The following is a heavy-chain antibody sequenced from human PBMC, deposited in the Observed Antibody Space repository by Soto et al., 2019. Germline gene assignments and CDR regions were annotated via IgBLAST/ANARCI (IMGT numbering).Heavy chain of an antibody. Sequence: GGSLRLSCTASGFRFNSHGMDLVRQAPGKGLEWVARILYDGSKEYYADSVKGRFTISRDNSKNTLYLQMDSLRVEDTAVYYCAKDLALMADYWGQGTPVTFSS. CDR2: ILYDGSKE. D-gene: IGHD3-16*01. CDR1: GFRFNSHG. J-gene: IGHJ4*02. V-gene: IGHV3-30*18. CDR3: AKDLALMADY.